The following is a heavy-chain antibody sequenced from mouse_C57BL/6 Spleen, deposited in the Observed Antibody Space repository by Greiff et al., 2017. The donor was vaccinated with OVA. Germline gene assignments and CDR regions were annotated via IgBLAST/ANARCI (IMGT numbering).Heavy chain of an antibody. V-gene: IGHV1-64*01. CDR2: LHPNIGST. CDR3: AREGTTVVAPYAMDY. Sequence: VQLQQPGAELVKPGASVKLSCKACGEGVTGDCMHWVNTRPLQFLEWIAMLHPNIGSTNYNEKFKSKATLTVDKSSSTAYMQLSSLTSEDSAVYYCAREGTTVVAPYAMDYWGQGTSVTVSS. D-gene: IGHD1-1*01. J-gene: IGHJ4*01. CDR1: GEGVTGDC.